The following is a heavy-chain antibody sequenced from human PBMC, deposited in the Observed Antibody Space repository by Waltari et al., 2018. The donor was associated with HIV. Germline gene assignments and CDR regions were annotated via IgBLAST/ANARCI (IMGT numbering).Heavy chain of an antibody. CDR3: ARDFWGGYYSGMDV. D-gene: IGHD3-16*01. Sequence: EVLLAESGGGLFKPGGPLRLSFAPSGFTFSSHSMNVVRQAPGRGFGLGSAISRCSSYIYYADSAKGRFTISTDNVNNSLYLQMNSLRAEDTAVYYCARDFWGGYYSGMDVWGQGTTVTVSS. J-gene: IGHJ6*02. CDR2: ISRCSSYI. V-gene: IGHV3-21*01. CDR1: GFTFSSHS.